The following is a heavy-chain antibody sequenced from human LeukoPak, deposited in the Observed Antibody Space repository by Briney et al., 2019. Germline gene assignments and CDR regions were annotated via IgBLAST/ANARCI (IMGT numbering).Heavy chain of an antibody. J-gene: IGHJ5*02. CDR1: GGSISSGSYY. CDR3: ARDRAYDYVWGSYRYILFDL. D-gene: IGHD3-16*02. V-gene: IGHV4-61*02. Sequence: SQTLSLTCTVSGGSISSGSYYWSWIRQPPGKGLEWIGRIYTSGSTNYNPSLKSRVTISVDTSKNQFSLKLSSVTAADTAVYYCARDRAYDYVWGSYRYILFDLWGQGTLVTVSS. CDR2: IYTSGST.